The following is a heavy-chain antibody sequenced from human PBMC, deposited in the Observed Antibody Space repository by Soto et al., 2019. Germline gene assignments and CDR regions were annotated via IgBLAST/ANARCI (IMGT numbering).Heavy chain of an antibody. CDR2: IMPVFPTA. J-gene: IGHJ6*01. V-gene: IGHV1-69*12. CDR3: ARDKDRQQLGGNYYYIMDV. D-gene: IGHD3-3*02. CDR1: GGTFRTSA. Sequence: QVQLVQSGAEVKKPGSSVKVSCKTSGGTFRTSAISWVRQAPGQGLEWMGGIMPVFPTADYAQKFQGRVTMTADDSTSTAYMELSSLRSEDTAVYYCARDKDRQQLGGNYYYIMDVWGQGTTVTVSS.